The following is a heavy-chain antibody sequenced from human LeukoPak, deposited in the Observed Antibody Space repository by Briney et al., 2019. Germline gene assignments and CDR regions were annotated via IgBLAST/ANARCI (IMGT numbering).Heavy chain of an antibody. V-gene: IGHV3-7*01. J-gene: IGHJ4*02. CDR2: IKQDGSEK. D-gene: IGHD3-22*01. CDR3: AREHYDSSGTELGFDH. CDR1: GFTFSRYW. Sequence: GGSLRLSCAASGFTFSRYWMNWVRQAPGKGLEWVANIKQDGSEKYYVDSVKGRFTISRDNAKNSLYLQMNSLRGEETAVYYCAREHYDSSGTELGFDHWGQGTLVTVSS.